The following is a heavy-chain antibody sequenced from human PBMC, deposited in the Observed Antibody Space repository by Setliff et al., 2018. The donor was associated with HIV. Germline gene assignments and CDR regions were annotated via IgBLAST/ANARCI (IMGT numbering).Heavy chain of an antibody. J-gene: IGHJ5*02. D-gene: IGHD6-13*01. CDR1: GDSISSDFY. V-gene: IGHV4-38-2*02. CDR2: IYHSGNT. CDR3: ARHRYSSSIKWFDP. Sequence: SETLSLTCTVSGDSISSDFYWGWIRQPPGKGLEWIGSIYHSGNTYYMPSLQSRVTMSIDTSQNQFSLKLTSVTATDTAVYYCARHRYSSSIKWFDPWGQGTLVTVSS.